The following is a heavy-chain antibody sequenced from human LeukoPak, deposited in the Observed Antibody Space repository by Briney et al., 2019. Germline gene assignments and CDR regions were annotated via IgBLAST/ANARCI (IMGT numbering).Heavy chain of an antibody. J-gene: IGHJ4*02. CDR2: MNPNSGNT. CDR3: VRDATEMGFDY. CDR1: GYTFTHYD. Sequence: ASVKVSCKASGYTFTHYDINWVRQAAGQGPEWMGWMNPNSGNTGSIQKFQGRVTMTRDTSISTAYLELNSLKSEDTAVYYCVRDATEMGFDYWGQGTLVTVSS. V-gene: IGHV1-8*01. D-gene: IGHD1-1*01.